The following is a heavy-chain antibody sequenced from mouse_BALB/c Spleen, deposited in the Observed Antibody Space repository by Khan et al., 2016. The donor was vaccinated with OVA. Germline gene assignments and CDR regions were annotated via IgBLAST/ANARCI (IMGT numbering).Heavy chain of an antibody. CDR1: GYSITSDYA. J-gene: IGHJ4*01. V-gene: IGHV3-2*02. D-gene: IGHD4-1*01. Sequence: EVKLLESGPGLVKPSQSLSLTCTVTGYSITSDYAWNWIRQFPGNKLEWMGYISYSGSTTYNPSLKSRISITRDTSKDQFFLQLKSVTSEDTATYYCASELGRYYAMDYWGHGPSVTVSS. CDR3: ASELGRYYAMDY. CDR2: ISYSGST.